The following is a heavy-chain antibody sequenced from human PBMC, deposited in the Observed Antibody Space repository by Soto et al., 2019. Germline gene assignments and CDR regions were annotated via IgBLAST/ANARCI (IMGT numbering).Heavy chain of an antibody. CDR2: IYATGTT. CDR3: VRDGTKTLRDWLDP. D-gene: IGHD1-1*01. J-gene: IGHJ5*02. Sequence: SETLSLTCTVSGSSISGFYWSWIRKSAGKGLEWIGRIYATGTTDYNPSLKSRVMMSVDTSKKQFSLKLRSVTAADTAVYYCVRDGTKTLRDWLDPWGQGMSVTVSA. CDR1: GSSISGFY. V-gene: IGHV4-4*07.